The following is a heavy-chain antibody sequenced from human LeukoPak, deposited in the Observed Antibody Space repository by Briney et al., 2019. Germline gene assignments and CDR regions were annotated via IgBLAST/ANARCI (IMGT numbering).Heavy chain of an antibody. V-gene: IGHV3-21*05. J-gene: IGHJ4*02. CDR3: AREGIAAAGEDYFDY. Sequence: GGSLRLSCSASGFTFSDSPMNWVRQAPGKGLQWLSYINKDSKYIYYSESVRGRFTISRDNAKNSLFLQMNSLRADDTAVYYCAREGIAAAGEDYFDYWGQGTLVTVSS. D-gene: IGHD6-13*01. CDR2: INKDSKYI. CDR1: GFTFSDSP.